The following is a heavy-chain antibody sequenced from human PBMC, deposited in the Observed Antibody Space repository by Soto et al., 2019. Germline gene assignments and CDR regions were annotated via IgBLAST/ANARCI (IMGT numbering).Heavy chain of an antibody. Sequence: QVQLVQSGVEVKKPGASVKVSCKASGYTFISHGISWLRQAPGQGLEWEVWISGKNGNTNYAQKLQGRVTLTTDTSTSTAYMELRSLGSDDTAVYYCARGSSSIVVVPDYGMDVWGQGATVTVSS. CDR3: ARGSSSIVVVPDYGMDV. J-gene: IGHJ6*02. CDR1: GYTFISHG. CDR2: ISGKNGNT. D-gene: IGHD2-15*01. V-gene: IGHV1-18*04.